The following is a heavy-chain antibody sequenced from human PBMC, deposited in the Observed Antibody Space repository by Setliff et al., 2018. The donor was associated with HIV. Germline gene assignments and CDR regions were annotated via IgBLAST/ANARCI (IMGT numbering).Heavy chain of an antibody. D-gene: IGHD3-22*01. CDR3: ARDRGAYDSSGNAFDI. CDR1: GFTFSSYA. V-gene: IGHV3-30*04. J-gene: IGHJ3*02. Sequence: RLSCTTSGFTFSSYAMHWVRQAPGKGLEWVAFISYDGSKRFYADSVTGRFTISRDNPNNTLYVQVNSLRPDDTAVYFCARDRGAYDSSGNAFDIWGQGTMVTVSS. CDR2: ISYDGSKR.